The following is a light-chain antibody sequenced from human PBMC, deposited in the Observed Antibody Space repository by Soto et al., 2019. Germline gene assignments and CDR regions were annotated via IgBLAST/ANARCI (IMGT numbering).Light chain of an antibody. CDR3: NSYTTSNTYV. CDR2: DVS. J-gene: IGLJ1*01. Sequence: QSVLTQPPSVSGSPGQSVAISCTGTSSDVGGFNRVSWYRQAPGTAPKLIIYDVSDRPSGVPDRFSESKSGNTASLTISGLQAEDGADYYRNSYTTSNTYVFGTGTKVTVL. CDR1: SSDVGGFNR. V-gene: IGLV2-18*02.